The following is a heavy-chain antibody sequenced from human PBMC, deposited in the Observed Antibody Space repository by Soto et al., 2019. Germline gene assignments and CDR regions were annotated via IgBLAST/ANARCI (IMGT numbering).Heavy chain of an antibody. CDR2: ISAYNGNT. V-gene: IGHV1-18*01. CDR1: GYTFTSYG. D-gene: IGHD1-1*01. J-gene: IGHJ5*02. CDR3: ARDPQNWNEGYNWFDP. Sequence: ASVKVSCKASGYTFTSYGISWVRQAPGQGLEWMGWISAYNGNTNYAQKLQGRVTMTTDTSTSTAYMELRSLRSDDTAVYYCARDPQNWNEGYNWFDPWGQGTLVTVSS.